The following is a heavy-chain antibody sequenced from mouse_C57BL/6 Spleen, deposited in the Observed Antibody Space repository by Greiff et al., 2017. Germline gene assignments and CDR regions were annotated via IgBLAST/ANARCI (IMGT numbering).Heavy chain of an antibody. CDR3: ARPSYYGSSYAMDY. CDR1: GFTFSDYG. Sequence: EVQLKESGGGLVKPGGSLKLSCAASGFTFSDYGMHWVRQAPEKGLEWVAYISSGSSTIYYADTVKGRFTISRDNAKNTLFLQMTSLRSEDTAMYYCARPSYYGSSYAMDYWGQGTSVTVSS. J-gene: IGHJ4*01. CDR2: ISSGSSTI. V-gene: IGHV5-17*01. D-gene: IGHD1-1*01.